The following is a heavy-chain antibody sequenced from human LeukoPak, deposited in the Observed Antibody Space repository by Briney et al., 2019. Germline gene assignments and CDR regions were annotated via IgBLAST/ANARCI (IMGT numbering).Heavy chain of an antibody. V-gene: IGHV3-21*01. CDR2: ISSSSSYI. J-gene: IGHJ4*02. CDR1: GFTFSSYS. Sequence: GGSLRLSCAASGFTFSSYSMNWVRQAPGKGLEWVSSISSSSSYIYYADSVKGRFTISRDNAKNSLYLQMNSLRAEDTAVYYCARDQLEQPNYFDYWGQGTLVTVSS. CDR3: ARDQLEQPNYFDY. D-gene: IGHD1/OR15-1a*01.